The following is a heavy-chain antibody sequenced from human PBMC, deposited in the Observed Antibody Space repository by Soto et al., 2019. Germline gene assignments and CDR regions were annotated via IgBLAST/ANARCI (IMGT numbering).Heavy chain of an antibody. Sequence: HPGGSLRLSCAASGFTVSSNYMSWVRQAPGKGLEWVSYISSSGSTIYYADSVKGRFTISRDNAKNSLYLQMNSLRAEDTAVYYCAREHSSSWYGFDYWGQGTLVTVSS. CDR2: ISSSGSTI. V-gene: IGHV3-48*03. CDR1: GFTVSSNY. D-gene: IGHD6-13*01. CDR3: AREHSSSWYGFDY. J-gene: IGHJ4*02.